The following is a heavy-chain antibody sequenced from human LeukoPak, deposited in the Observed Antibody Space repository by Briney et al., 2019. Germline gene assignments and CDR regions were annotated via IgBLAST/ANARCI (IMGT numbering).Heavy chain of an antibody. D-gene: IGHD5-18*01. CDR2: ITGSGGST. J-gene: IGHJ2*01. V-gene: IGHV3-23*01. CDR1: GFTFSSYA. Sequence: GGSLRLSCAASGFTFSSYAMSWVRQAPGKGLVWVSAITGSGGSTYYADSVKGRFTISRDNSKNTLYLQMNSLRAEDTAVYYCAKDTASSWWYFDLWGRGTLVTVSS. CDR3: AKDTASSWWYFDL.